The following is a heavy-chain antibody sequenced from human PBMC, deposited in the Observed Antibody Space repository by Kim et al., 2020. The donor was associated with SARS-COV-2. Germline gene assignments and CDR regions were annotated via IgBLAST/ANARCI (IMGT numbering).Heavy chain of an antibody. CDR3: ARVHRQMFYLTGPFES. CDR2: VIPMFASA. CDR1: GDIFNDRG. D-gene: IGHD3-10*02. J-gene: IGHJ4*02. Sequence: SVKVSCTASGDIFNDRGIIWVRQAPGHGLEWMGGVIPMFASATYAQKFQGRLTITADEGTNTVYMDLSSLKSEDTAVYYCARVHRQMFYLTGPFESWGQGTLVTVSS. V-gene: IGHV1-69*13.